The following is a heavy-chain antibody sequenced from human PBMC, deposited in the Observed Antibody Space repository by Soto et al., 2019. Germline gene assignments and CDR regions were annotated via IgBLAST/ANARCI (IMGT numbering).Heavy chain of an antibody. CDR2: IWSDGNYK. J-gene: IGHJ4*02. D-gene: IGHD5-18*01. V-gene: IGHV3-33*01. CDR1: GFTFSSHS. CDR3: ARESYGRGWRRFDF. Sequence: QVQLVESGGGVVQPGRSLRLSCAASGFTFSSHSMHWVRQAPGKGLEWVTIIWSDGNYKYYADSVKGRFTISRDNSQNALFLQMNSLRAEDTAVYYCARESYGRGWRRFDFWRQGTLVTVSS.